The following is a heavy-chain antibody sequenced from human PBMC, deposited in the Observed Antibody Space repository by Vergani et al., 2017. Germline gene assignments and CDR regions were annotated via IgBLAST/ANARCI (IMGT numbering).Heavy chain of an antibody. CDR3: AMSYCGGDCGNDYFDY. V-gene: IGHV3-30*03. J-gene: IGHJ4*02. CDR1: GFTFSSYG. CDR2: ISYDGSNK. Sequence: VQLVESGGGLIQPGRSLRLSCAASGFTFSSYGMHWVRQAPGKGLEWVAVISYDGSNKYYADSVKGRFTISRDNSKNTLYLQMNSLRAEDTAVYYCAMSYCGGDCGNDYFDYWGQGTLVTVSS. D-gene: IGHD2-21*02.